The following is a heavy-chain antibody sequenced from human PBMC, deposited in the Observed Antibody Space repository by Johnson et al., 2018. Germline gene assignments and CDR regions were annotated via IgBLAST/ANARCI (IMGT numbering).Heavy chain of an antibody. Sequence: VQLVETGPGLVKXSETLSLTCTVTGGSISSYYWGWIRQPPGKGLKYIGYVSDSGSTNYNPSLESRLSISLDKSKNQFSLKITSVTAADTAVYYCARLSNYDFWSGYNFDYWGQGMLVTVSS. V-gene: IGHV4-59*01. CDR3: ARLSNYDFWSGYNFDY. CDR2: VSDSGST. J-gene: IGHJ4*02. CDR1: GGSISSYY. D-gene: IGHD3-3*01.